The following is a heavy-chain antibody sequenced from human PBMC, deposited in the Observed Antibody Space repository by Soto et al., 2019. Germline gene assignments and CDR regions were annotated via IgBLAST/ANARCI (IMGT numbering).Heavy chain of an antibody. CDR3: AKDIDTTDRVGSFDS. D-gene: IGHD1-26*01. CDR2: ISFDGSYR. J-gene: IGHJ4*02. Sequence: WSSLRLSCAASVLTFSSYAMHWVRQAPGKGLEWVAVISFDGSYRNHTDSVNGRFTISRDNSKNTLYPQMNSLRAEDTAVYYCAKDIDTTDRVGSFDSWGQGTLVTVSS. V-gene: IGHV3-30*18. CDR1: VLTFSSYA.